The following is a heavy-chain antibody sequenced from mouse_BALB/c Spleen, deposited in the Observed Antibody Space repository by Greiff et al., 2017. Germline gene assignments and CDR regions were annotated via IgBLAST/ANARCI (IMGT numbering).Heavy chain of an antibody. J-gene: IGHJ1*01. Sequence: QVQLKQSGAELVRPGSSVKISCKASGYAFSSYWMNWVKQRPGQGLEWIGQIYPGDGDTNYNGKFKGKATLTADKSSSTAYMQLSSLTSEDSAVYFCARSDGSSWYFDVWGAGTTVTVSS. V-gene: IGHV1-80*01. D-gene: IGHD1-1*01. CDR3: ARSDGSSWYFDV. CDR2: IYPGDGDT. CDR1: GYAFSSYW.